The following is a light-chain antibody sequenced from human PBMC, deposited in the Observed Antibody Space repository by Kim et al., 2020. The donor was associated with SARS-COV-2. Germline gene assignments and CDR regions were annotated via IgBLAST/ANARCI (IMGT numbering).Light chain of an antibody. CDR3: QQSYSVPLT. V-gene: IGKV1-39*01. CDR1: QSVSRN. CDR2: TTS. J-gene: IGKJ1*01. Sequence: ASVGDRVTITCRASQSVSRNLKWYQHKPGKAPNLLIYTTSTLQSGVPSRFSGSGSGTDFTLTISSLQPEDFATYYCQQSYSVPLTFGQGTKVDIK.